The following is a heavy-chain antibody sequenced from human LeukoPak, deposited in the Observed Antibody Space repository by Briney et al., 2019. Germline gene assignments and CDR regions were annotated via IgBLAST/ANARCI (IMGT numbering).Heavy chain of an antibody. CDR2: FDPEDGET. Sequence: ASVKVSCKVSGYTLTELSMHWVRQAPGKGLEWMGGFDPEDGETIYAQKFQGRVTMTEDTSTDTAYMELSSLRSEDTAVYYCATTFEITIFGTDAFDIWGQGTMVTVSS. V-gene: IGHV1-24*01. J-gene: IGHJ3*02. D-gene: IGHD3-3*01. CDR1: GYTLTELS. CDR3: ATTFEITIFGTDAFDI.